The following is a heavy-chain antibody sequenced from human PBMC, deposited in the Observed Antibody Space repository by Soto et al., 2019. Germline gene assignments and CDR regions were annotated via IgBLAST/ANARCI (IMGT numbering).Heavy chain of an antibody. CDR2: IYSKTGTI. Sequence: QVQLVQSGAEVQKPGASVKVSCKTSGYIFNNFGITWVRQAPGLGLEWLGWIYSKTGTINFAQKFQGRVTMTTDTSTSTAFMELRSLTFDDSAVYFCARDFDFDIDHGGKGTLVTVS. J-gene: IGHJ4*02. V-gene: IGHV1-18*01. CDR3: ARDFDFDIDH. D-gene: IGHD3-9*01. CDR1: GYIFNNFG.